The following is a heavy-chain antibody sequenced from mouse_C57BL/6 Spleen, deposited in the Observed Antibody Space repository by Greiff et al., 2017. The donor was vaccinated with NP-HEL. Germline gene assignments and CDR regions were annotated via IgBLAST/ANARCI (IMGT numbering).Heavy chain of an antibody. D-gene: IGHD4-1*01. Sequence: QVQLQQPGAELVKPGASVKLSCKASGYTFTSYWMHWVKQRPGQGLEWIGMIHPNSGSTNYNEKFKSKATLTVDKSSSTAYMQLSSLTSEDSAVYYCASSWDEYYFDYWGQGTTLTVSS. V-gene: IGHV1-64*01. J-gene: IGHJ2*01. CDR2: IHPNSGST. CDR3: ASSWDEYYFDY. CDR1: GYTFTSYW.